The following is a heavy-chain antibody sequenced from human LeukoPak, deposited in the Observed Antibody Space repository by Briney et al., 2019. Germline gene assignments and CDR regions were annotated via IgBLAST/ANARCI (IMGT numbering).Heavy chain of an antibody. D-gene: IGHD3-22*01. Sequence: GGSLRLSCAASGFTFSSYWMSWVRQAPGKGLEWVANIKQDGSEKYYVDSVKGRFTISRDNAKNSLYLQMNSLRAEDTAVCYCARVVYYYDSSGVGYWGQGTLVTVSS. CDR1: GFTFSSYW. V-gene: IGHV3-7*01. J-gene: IGHJ4*02. CDR2: IKQDGSEK. CDR3: ARVVYYYDSSGVGY.